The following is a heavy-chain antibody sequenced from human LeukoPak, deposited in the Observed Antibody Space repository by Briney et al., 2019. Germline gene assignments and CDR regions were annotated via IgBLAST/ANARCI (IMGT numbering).Heavy chain of an antibody. Sequence: EASVRVSCKASGYTFTKYGVSWVRQAPGQGLEWMGWISAYNGDIKYAQRGNGRVTMTTDTSTSTVYMELRSLRSDDTAVDYCAKESGSAAFDIWGPGTMVTVSS. D-gene: IGHD6-19*01. J-gene: IGHJ3*02. CDR3: AKESGSAAFDI. CDR1: GYTFTKYG. CDR2: ISAYNGDI. V-gene: IGHV1-18*01.